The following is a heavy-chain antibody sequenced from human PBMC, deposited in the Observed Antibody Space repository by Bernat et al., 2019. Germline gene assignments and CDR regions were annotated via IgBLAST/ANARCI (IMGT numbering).Heavy chain of an antibody. V-gene: IGHV3-72*01. CDR2: TRNKANSYTT. CDR1: GFTFSDHY. CDR3: ARGGYCGGECYSYYYYGMDV. D-gene: IGHD2-21*01. J-gene: IGHJ6*02. Sequence: EVQLVESGGGLVQPGGSLRLSCAASGFTFSDHYMDWVRQAPGKGLEWVGRTRNKANSYTTEYAASVKGRFTISRDDSKNSLYLQMNSLKTEDTAVYYCARGGYCGGECYSYYYYGMDVWGQGTTVTVSS.